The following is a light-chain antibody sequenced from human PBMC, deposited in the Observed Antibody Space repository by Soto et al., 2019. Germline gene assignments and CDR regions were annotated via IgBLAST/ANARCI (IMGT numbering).Light chain of an antibody. CDR2: GAS. Sequence: IVLTQSPGTLSLSPGERATLSCRASQSVSSSYLAWYQQKPGQAPRLLNYGASSRATGIPDRFSGSGSGTDFTLTISRLEPEDFAVYYCQQYGSSLWTFGQGTKVEIK. CDR1: QSVSSSY. V-gene: IGKV3-20*01. J-gene: IGKJ1*01. CDR3: QQYGSSLWT.